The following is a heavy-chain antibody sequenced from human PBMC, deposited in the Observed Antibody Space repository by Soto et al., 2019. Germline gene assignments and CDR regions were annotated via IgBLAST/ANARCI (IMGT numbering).Heavy chain of an antibody. Sequence: GESLKISCKGSGYSFTSYWISWVRQMPGKGLEWMGRIDPSDSYTNYSPSFQGHVTISADKSISTAYLQWSSLKASDTAMYYCARHGDPYYDSSGYYGNWFDPWGQGTLVT. V-gene: IGHV5-10-1*01. J-gene: IGHJ5*02. D-gene: IGHD3-22*01. CDR1: GYSFTSYW. CDR3: ARHGDPYYDSSGYYGNWFDP. CDR2: IDPSDSYT.